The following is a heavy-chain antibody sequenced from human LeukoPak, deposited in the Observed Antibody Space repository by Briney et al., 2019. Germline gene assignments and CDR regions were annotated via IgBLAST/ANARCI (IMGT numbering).Heavy chain of an antibody. CDR3: ARDPGRWLQFRFFDY. CDR2: ISSSGSTI. CDR1: GFTFSDYY. D-gene: IGHD5-24*01. Sequence: GGSLRLSRAASGFTFSDYYMSWIRQAPGKGLGWVSYISSSGSTIYYADSVKGRFTISRDNAKNSLYLQMNSLRAEDTAVYYCARDPGRWLQFRFFDYWGQRTLVTVSS. V-gene: IGHV3-11*01. J-gene: IGHJ4*02.